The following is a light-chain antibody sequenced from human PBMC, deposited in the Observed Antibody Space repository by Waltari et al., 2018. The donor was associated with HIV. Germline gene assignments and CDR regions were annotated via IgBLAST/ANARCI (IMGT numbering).Light chain of an antibody. Sequence: IQMTQSPSSLSASVGDRVIITCRASQSISSYLNWYQQKPGKVPKLLIHAASTLQSGVPSRFSGSGSGTDFTLTISSLQPEDFATYYCQQSYSRPPTFGQGTNLEI. CDR3: QQSYSRPPT. V-gene: IGKV1-39*01. CDR1: QSISSY. CDR2: AAS. J-gene: IGKJ2*01.